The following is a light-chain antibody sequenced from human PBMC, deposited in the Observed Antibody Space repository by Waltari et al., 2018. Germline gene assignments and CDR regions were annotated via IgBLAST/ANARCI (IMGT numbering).Light chain of an antibody. CDR1: QSLENSAGYTH. CDR2: QVS. V-gene: IGKV2-30*01. CDR3: MQGTHWPRT. Sequence: DVVVTQSPLALPVTLGQPASISCRTSQSLENSAGYTHLNWFHQRPGQSPRRLIYQVSKRDSGVPDRFSGSGSGTDFTLRISSVEAEDVGVYYCMQGTHWPRTFGQGTKVDIK. J-gene: IGKJ1*01.